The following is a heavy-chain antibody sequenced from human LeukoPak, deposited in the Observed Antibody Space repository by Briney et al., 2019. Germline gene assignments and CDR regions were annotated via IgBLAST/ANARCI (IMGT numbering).Heavy chain of an antibody. CDR3: ARKENVYYYFDY. CDR2: IYHSGTT. J-gene: IGHJ4*02. CDR1: GYSITSSSW. Sequence: PSDTLSLTCAVSGYSITSSSWWGWIRQPPGKGLEWIGYIYHSGTTYYNPSLQSRDTMSVDTSKNQFSLKLSSVTAVDTAVYYCARKENVYYYFDYWGQGTLVTVSS. D-gene: IGHD3-10*01. V-gene: IGHV4-28*01.